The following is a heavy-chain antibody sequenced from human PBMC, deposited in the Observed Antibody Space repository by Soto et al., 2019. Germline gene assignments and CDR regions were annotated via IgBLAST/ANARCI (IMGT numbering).Heavy chain of an antibody. Sequence: QVQLQESGPGLVKPSETLSLTCTVSGGSISSYYWSWIRQPPGKGLEWIGYIYYSGSTNYNPSLKSRVTISVDTSKNQFSLKLSSVTAADTAVYYCARRRSLDYWGQGTLVTVSS. CDR1: GGSISSYY. V-gene: IGHV4-59*01. CDR3: ARRRSLDY. CDR2: IYYSGST. J-gene: IGHJ4*02.